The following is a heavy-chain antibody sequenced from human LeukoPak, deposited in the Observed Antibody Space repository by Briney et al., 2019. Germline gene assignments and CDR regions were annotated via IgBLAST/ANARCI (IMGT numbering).Heavy chain of an antibody. J-gene: IGHJ6*02. Sequence: GRSLRLSCAASGFTFDDYAMHWVRQAPGKGLEWVSGISWNSGSIGYADSVKGRFTISRDNAKNSLYLQMNSLRPEDTAVYYCAKDLGAHITTVRGVIGYYYYGMDVWGQGTTVTVSS. V-gene: IGHV3-9*01. CDR1: GFTFDDYA. CDR3: AKDLGAHITTVRGVIGYYYYGMDV. D-gene: IGHD3-10*01. CDR2: ISWNSGSI.